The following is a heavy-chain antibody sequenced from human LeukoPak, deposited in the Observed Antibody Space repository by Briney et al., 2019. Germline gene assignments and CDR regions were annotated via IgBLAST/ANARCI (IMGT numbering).Heavy chain of an antibody. V-gene: IGHV4-61*02. Sequence: PSETLSLTCAVSGGSIRSTSYYWSWIRQPAGKGLEWIGRIYTSGTTNYNPSLKSRVTISGDTSKNQFSLRLSSVTAADTAVYYCARWGAVDTAMVADCWGQGTLVTVSS. CDR1: GGSIRSTSYY. CDR2: IYTSGTT. CDR3: ARWGAVDTAMVADC. J-gene: IGHJ4*02. D-gene: IGHD5-18*01.